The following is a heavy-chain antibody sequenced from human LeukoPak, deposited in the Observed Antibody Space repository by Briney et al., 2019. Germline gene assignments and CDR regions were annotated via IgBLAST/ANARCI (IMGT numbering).Heavy chain of an antibody. CDR1: GYTFTGYY. CDR2: INPNSGGT. CDR3: ARANLVGATPFYFDY. V-gene: IGHV1-2*02. D-gene: IGHD1-26*01. J-gene: IGHJ4*02. Sequence: GASVKVSCKASGYTFTGYYMHWVRQAPGQGLEWMGWINPNSGGTNYAQKFQGRVTMTRDTSISTAYMELSRLRSDDTAVYYCARANLVGATPFYFDYWGQGTLVTVSS.